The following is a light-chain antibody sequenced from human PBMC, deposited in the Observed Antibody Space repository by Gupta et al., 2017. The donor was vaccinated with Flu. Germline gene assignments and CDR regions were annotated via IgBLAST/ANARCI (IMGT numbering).Light chain of an antibody. CDR1: QGISSY. CDR2: AAS. Sequence: AIRMTQSPPSFSSSTGDRVTITCRASQGISSYLAWYQQKPGKAPKLLIYAASTLQSGVPSRFSGSASGTDFTLTISCLQSEDFATYYCQQDASYPITFGPGTRLEIK. J-gene: IGKJ5*01. CDR3: QQDASYPIT. V-gene: IGKV1-8*01.